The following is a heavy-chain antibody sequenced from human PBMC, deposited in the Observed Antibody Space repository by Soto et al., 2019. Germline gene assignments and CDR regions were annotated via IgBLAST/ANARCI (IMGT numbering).Heavy chain of an antibody. CDR2: IYYIGTT. CDR1: GGSISNGNYY. V-gene: IGHV4-31*03. Sequence: QVQLQESGPGLVKPSQTLSLTCTVSGGSISNGNYYWSWIRQLPGKGLEWIGNIYYIGTTSYNPSLKSRVTMSIDTSKIQFSLKLRSVVAADTAMYYCAKNETIRPWFAPWGQGTVVTVSS. J-gene: IGHJ5*02. CDR3: AKNETIRPWFAP.